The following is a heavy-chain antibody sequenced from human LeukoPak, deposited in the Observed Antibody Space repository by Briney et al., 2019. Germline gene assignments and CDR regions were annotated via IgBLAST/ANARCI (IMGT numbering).Heavy chain of an antibody. D-gene: IGHD3-22*01. CDR3: ARHVGFDSSGYAFDY. J-gene: IGHJ4*02. V-gene: IGHV5-51*01. CDR2: IYPGDSDT. CDR1: GYSFTSYW. Sequence: GESLKISCKGSGYSFTSYWIGWVRQMPGKGLEWMGIIYPGDSDTRYSPSFQGQVTISADKSISTAYLQWSSLQASDTAMYYCARHVGFDSSGYAFDYWGQGTLVTVSS.